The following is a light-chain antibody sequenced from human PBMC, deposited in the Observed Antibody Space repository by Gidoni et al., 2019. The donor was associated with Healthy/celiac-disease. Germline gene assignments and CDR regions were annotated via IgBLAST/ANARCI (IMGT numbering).Light chain of an antibody. Sequence: EIVLTQSPGTLSLSPGERATLSCRARQSVSSGYLAWYQQTPGQAPSLLIYGASSRATGIPDRFSGSGSGTDFTLTISRLEPEDFAVYYCQQYGSSPFTFGPGTKVDIK. CDR1: QSVSSGY. J-gene: IGKJ3*01. CDR3: QQYGSSPFT. V-gene: IGKV3-20*01. CDR2: GAS.